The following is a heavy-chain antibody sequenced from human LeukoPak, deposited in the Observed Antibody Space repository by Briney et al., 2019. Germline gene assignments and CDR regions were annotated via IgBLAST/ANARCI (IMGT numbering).Heavy chain of an antibody. CDR2: MNPNSGNT. CDR1: GYTFTSYD. V-gene: IGHV1-8*01. Sequence: ASVKVSCKASGYTFTSYDINWVRQATGQGLEWMGWMNPNSGNTGYAQKFQGRVTMTRNTSISTAYMELSSLRSEDTAVYYCARNPSGYCSGGSCYSYWGQGTLVTVSS. CDR3: ARNPSGYCSGGSCYSY. D-gene: IGHD2-15*01. J-gene: IGHJ4*02.